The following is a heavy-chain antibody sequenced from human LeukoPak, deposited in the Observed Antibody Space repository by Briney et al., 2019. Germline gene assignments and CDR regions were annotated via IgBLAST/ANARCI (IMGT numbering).Heavy chain of an antibody. CDR1: GGSFSGYY. D-gene: IGHD1-26*01. CDR2: INHSGST. J-gene: IGHJ4*02. Sequence: SETLSLTCAVYGGSFSGYYWSWIRQPPGKGLEWIGEINHSGSTKYNPSLKSRVTISIDTSKNQLSLKLSSVTAADTAVYYCARSSGSYYPDDIDYWGQGTLVTVSS. CDR3: ARSSGSYYPDDIDY. V-gene: IGHV4-34*01.